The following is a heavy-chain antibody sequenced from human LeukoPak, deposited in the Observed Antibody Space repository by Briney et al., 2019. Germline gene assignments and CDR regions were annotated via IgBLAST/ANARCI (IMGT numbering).Heavy chain of an antibody. CDR1: GGTFSSYA. CDR2: IIPIFGTA. V-gene: IGHV1-69*06. D-gene: IGHD3-22*01. J-gene: IGHJ4*02. CDR3: ARETYDSSGSPAPFDY. Sequence: ASVKVSCKASGGTFSSYAISWVRQAPGQGLEWMGGIIPIFGTANYAQKFQGRVTITADKSTSTAYMELSSLRSEDTAVYYCARETYDSSGSPAPFDYWGQGTLVTVSS.